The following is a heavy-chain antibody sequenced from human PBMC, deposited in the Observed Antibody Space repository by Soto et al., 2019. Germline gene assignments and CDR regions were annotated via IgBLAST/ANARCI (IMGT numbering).Heavy chain of an antibody. CDR2: ISYDGSNK. Sequence: SGGSLRLSCAASGFTFSSYAMHWVRQAPGKGLEWVAVISYDGSNKYYADSVKGRFTISRDNSKNTLYLQMNSLRAEDTAVYYCARVFDCLRPLGYFDYWGQRTLVTVSS. CDR1: GFTFSSYA. J-gene: IGHJ4*02. D-gene: IGHD3-9*01. V-gene: IGHV3-30-3*01. CDR3: ARVFDCLRPLGYFDY.